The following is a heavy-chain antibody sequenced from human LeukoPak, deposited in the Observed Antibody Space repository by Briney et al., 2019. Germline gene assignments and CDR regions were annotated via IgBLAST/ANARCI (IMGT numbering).Heavy chain of an antibody. D-gene: IGHD3-9*01. CDR3: ARHGNFHWFGPRDAFDN. CDR2: IYPGDSDT. J-gene: IGHJ3*02. Sequence: GESLKISCKGSGYSFTSYWIGWVRQMPGKGLEWMGIIYPGDSDTRYSPSFQGQVTISADKSISTAYLQWSSLKASDTAMYYCARHGNFHWFGPRDAFDNWGQGTMVTVSS. CDR1: GYSFTSYW. V-gene: IGHV5-51*01.